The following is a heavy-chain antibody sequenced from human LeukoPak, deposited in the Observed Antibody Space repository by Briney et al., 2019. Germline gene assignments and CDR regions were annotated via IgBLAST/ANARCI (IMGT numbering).Heavy chain of an antibody. V-gene: IGHV1-46*01. J-gene: IGHJ6*02. CDR3: ARDNGDYDRAGDYYYGMDV. CDR2: INPSGGST. CDR1: GYTFTSYY. Sequence: GASVKVSCKASGYTFTSYYMHWVRQAPGQGLEWMGIINPSGGSTSYAQKFQGRVTMTRDTSTSTVYMKLSSLRSEDTAVYYCARDNGDYDRAGDYYYGMDVWGQGTTVTVSS. D-gene: IGHD4-17*01.